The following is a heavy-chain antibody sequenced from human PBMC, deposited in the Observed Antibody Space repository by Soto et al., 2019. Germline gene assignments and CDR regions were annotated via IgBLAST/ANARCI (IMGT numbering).Heavy chain of an antibody. CDR2: FNPTSGST. CDR3: ARDLAAGDY. CDR1: GYTFINYY. D-gene: IGHD6-13*01. V-gene: IGHV1-46*01. Sequence: QVQLVQSGAEVKKPGASVKPSCKASGYTFINYYIHWVRQAPGQGLEWMGIFNPTSGSTNYAQKFQGRVSLTMDTSTRTVYMELSSLRFDDTAVYYCARDLAAGDYWGQGTLVTVSS. J-gene: IGHJ4*02.